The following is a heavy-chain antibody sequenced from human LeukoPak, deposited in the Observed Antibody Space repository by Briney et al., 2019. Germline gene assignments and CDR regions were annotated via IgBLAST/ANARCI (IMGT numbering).Heavy chain of an antibody. CDR1: GASISSSTYH. Sequence: PSETLSLTCNVSGASISSSTYHWGWIRQPPEKGLEWIASIYYRGRTYYNPSLKSRVTISVDTSKNQFSLKLSSVTAADTAVYFCATDREGYSGYDYDFDYWGQGTLVTVSS. CDR2: IYYRGRT. D-gene: IGHD5-12*01. V-gene: IGHV4-39*07. J-gene: IGHJ4*02. CDR3: ATDREGYSGYDYDFDY.